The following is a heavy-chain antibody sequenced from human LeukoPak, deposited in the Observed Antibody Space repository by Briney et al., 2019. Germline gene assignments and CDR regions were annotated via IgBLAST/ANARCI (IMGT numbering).Heavy chain of an antibody. J-gene: IGHJ4*02. CDR1: GFTLSSCA. CDR3: ARRIAARREFDY. V-gene: IGHV3-64D*06. CDR2: ISTNGGSI. D-gene: IGHD6-6*01. Sequence: GGSLRLSCSVSGFTLSSCAMHWVRQASGKGLEYVSGISTNGGSIYYADSVKGRFTISRDNSKNMLYLQMTSLRAEDTAVYYCARRIAARREFDYWGQGTLVTVSS.